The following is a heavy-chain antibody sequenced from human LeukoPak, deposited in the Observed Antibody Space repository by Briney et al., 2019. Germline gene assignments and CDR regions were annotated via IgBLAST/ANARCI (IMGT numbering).Heavy chain of an antibody. D-gene: IGHD3-9*01. CDR2: ISAYNGNT. CDR3: ATGSYYDILTGIFDY. Sequence: GASVKVSCKASGYTFTSYGISWVRQAPGQGLEWMGWISAYNGNTNYAQKLQGRVTMTTDTSTSTAYMELRSLRSDDTAVYYCATGSYYDILTGIFDYWGQGTLVTVSS. J-gene: IGHJ4*02. CDR1: GYTFTSYG. V-gene: IGHV1-18*01.